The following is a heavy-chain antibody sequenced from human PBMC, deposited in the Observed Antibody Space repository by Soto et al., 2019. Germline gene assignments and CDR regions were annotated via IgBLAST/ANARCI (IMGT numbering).Heavy chain of an antibody. Sequence: GGSLRLSCAASGFTFSSYAMSWVRQAPGKGLEWVSAISSSGATRYYADSVKGRFTISRDNSKNSLYLQMNSLRAEDTAVYYCARGGQVGSGCYWGQGTLVTVSS. V-gene: IGHV3-23*01. CDR3: ARGGQVGSGCY. CDR1: GFTFSSYA. D-gene: IGHD6-19*01. J-gene: IGHJ1*01. CDR2: ISSSGATR.